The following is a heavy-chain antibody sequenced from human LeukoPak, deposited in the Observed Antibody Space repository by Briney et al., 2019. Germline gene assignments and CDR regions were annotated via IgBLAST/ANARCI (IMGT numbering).Heavy chain of an antibody. CDR3: AKDMEQLERGAFDI. Sequence: GGSLRLSCAASGFTFSSFWMHWVRQAPGKGLEWVANIKQDGSEKYYVDSVKGRFTISRDNAKNSLYLQMNSLRAEDTALYYCAKDMEQLERGAFDIWGQGTMVTVSS. D-gene: IGHD1-1*01. J-gene: IGHJ3*02. CDR1: GFTFSSFW. CDR2: IKQDGSEK. V-gene: IGHV3-7*03.